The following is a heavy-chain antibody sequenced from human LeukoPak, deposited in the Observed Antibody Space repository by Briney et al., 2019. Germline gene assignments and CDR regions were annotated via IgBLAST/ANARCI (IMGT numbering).Heavy chain of an antibody. CDR2: TCSSGAT. CDR3: ARRSKNGYFLDS. Sequence: PSETLSLTCIVSGTSMSGYYWTWIRQPPGKGLEWIGHTCSSGATTYNPSLKSRVTISVDTSRSQFSLNLSSVTAADTPVYSCARRSKNGYFLDSWGQGILVTVSS. J-gene: IGHJ4*02. V-gene: IGHV4-4*09. D-gene: IGHD5-24*01. CDR1: GTSMSGYY.